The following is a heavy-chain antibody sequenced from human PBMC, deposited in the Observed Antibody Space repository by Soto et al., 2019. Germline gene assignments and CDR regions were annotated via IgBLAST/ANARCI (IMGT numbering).Heavy chain of an antibody. CDR2: IYDTGTT. D-gene: IGHD3-22*01. J-gene: IGHJ4*02. Sequence: SETLSLTCTVSGGSISSYYWSWIRQPPGKGLEWIGFIYDTGTTCYNPSLKSRVTISVDTSKNQFSLKLSSVTAADTAMYYCARVKSSGYYPLDYWGQGTLVTVSS. CDR1: GGSISSYY. CDR3: ARVKSSGYYPLDY. V-gene: IGHV4-59*01.